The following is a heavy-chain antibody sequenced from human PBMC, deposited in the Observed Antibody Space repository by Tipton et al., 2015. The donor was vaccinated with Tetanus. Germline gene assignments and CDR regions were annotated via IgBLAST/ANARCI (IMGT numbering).Heavy chain of an antibody. V-gene: IGHV1-2*02. CDR2: INPKSGVT. D-gene: IGHD3-10*01. CDR3: ARDRDYYNSGSRDFDY. CDR1: GYAFTGYY. J-gene: IGHJ4*02. Sequence: QVQLVQSGAEVKKPGASVKVSCKASGYAFTGYYLHWVRQAPGQRLEWMGWINPKSGVTYYARRYQGRVTMTRDTSITTASMGLTSLRSDDTALYYCARDRDYYNSGSRDFDYWGQGTLVSVSS.